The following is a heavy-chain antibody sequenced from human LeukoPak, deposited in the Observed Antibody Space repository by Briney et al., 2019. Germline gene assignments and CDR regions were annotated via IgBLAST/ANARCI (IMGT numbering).Heavy chain of an antibody. J-gene: IGHJ5*02. CDR2: ISGTGNTP. CDR3: AGNRYSSGWLFDP. Sequence: PGGSLRLSCAASGFTFSNYAMNWVRQAPGKGLEWVSGISGTGNTPYYADSVKGRFTISRDNSKNTLYLQMNSLRAEDTAVYYCAGNRYSSGWLFDPWGQGTLVTVSS. V-gene: IGHV3-23*01. D-gene: IGHD6-19*01. CDR1: GFTFSNYA.